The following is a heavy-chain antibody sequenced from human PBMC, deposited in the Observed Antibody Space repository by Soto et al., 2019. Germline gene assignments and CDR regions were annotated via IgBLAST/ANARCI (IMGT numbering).Heavy chain of an antibody. V-gene: IGHV3-74*01. D-gene: IGHD2-2*01. J-gene: IGHJ6*01. Sequence: PGGSLRLSCAASGFTFSSYWMRWVRQAPGKGLVWVSRINSDGSSTSYADSVKGRFTISRDNAKNTLYLQMNSLRAEDTAVYYCARGGDIVLVPAAIRGLGGGYGMD. CDR3: ARGGDIVLVPAAIRGLGGGYGMD. CDR1: GFTFSSYW. CDR2: INSDGSST.